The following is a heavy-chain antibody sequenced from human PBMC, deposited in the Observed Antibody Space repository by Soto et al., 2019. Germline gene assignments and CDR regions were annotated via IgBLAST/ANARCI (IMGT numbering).Heavy chain of an antibody. CDR1: GVSYG. Sequence: GGPMRLSCAAAGVSYGMHWVRQAPGKGLEWVAVISYDGSNKYYADSVKGRFTISRDISKNTLYLQMNSLRPEDTAVYYCAKQRGMSSSSPFDYWGQGTLVTVSS. V-gene: IGHV3-30*18. CDR3: AKQRGMSSSSPFDY. CDR2: ISYDGSNK. D-gene: IGHD6-6*01. J-gene: IGHJ4*02.